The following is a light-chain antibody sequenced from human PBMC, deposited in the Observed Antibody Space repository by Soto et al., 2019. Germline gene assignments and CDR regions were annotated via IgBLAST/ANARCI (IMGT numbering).Light chain of an antibody. J-gene: IGKJ5*01. V-gene: IGKV1-13*02. CDR2: KAS. Sequence: AIQLTQSPSSLSASIGDRVTITCRASQGISSALACYQQKPGKAPKLLIYKASSLESGVPSRFSGSASGTEFTLTITSLQPDDFGTYYCQQYNSYSITFGQGTRLEI. CDR3: QQYNSYSIT. CDR1: QGISSA.